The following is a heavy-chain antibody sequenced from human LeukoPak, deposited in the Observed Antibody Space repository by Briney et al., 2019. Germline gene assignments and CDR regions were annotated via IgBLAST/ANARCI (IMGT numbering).Heavy chain of an antibody. J-gene: IGHJ4*02. CDR3: ARAGSHWHYVY. CDR2: IKQDGSER. D-gene: IGHD3-10*01. Sequence: GGSLRLSCAASGFTFSGFSMSWVRQSPTKGLEWVANIKQDGSERYYVDSVKGRFTISRDNAKNSLSLQMNNLRVEDTAAYYCARAGSHWHYVYWGQGTVATVSS. CDR1: GFTFSGFS. V-gene: IGHV3-7*01.